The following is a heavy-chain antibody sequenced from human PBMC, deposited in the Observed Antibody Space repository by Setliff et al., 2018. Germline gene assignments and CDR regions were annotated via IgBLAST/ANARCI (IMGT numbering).Heavy chain of an antibody. D-gene: IGHD5-18*01. V-gene: IGHV1-45*02. CDR1: GYTFTYRY. Sequence: SVKVSCKASGYTFTYRYLHWVRQAPGQALEWMGWITPFNDNTNYAQKFQDRVTITRDRSMSTAYMELRSLRTEDTAVYNCAKEASALYSYGYSPLDSWGQGTLVTVSS. CDR3: AKEASALYSYGYSPLDS. J-gene: IGHJ4*02. CDR2: ITPFNDNT.